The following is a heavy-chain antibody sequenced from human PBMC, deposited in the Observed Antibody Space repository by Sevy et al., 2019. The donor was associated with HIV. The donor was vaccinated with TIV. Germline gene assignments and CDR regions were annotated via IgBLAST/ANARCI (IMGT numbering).Heavy chain of an antibody. CDR3: AKLGYCGGGSCYSPYYYGMDV. D-gene: IGHD2-15*01. Sequence: SETLSLTCAVYGGSFSGYYWSWIRQPPGKGLEWIGEINHSGSTNYNPSLKSRVTISVDTSTNQFSLKLGSVTAADTAVYYCAKLGYCGGGSCYSPYYYGMDVWGQGTTVTVSS. CDR2: INHSGST. CDR1: GGSFSGYY. J-gene: IGHJ6*02. V-gene: IGHV4-34*01.